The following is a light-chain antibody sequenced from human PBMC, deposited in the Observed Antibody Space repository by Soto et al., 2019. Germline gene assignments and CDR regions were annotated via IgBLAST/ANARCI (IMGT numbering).Light chain of an antibody. CDR1: QTISRW. CDR3: QQLNSYTLT. CDR2: AAS. J-gene: IGKJ4*01. V-gene: IGKV1-5*01. Sequence: DIQTTQSPSTLYACVVATCTITWGASQTISRWLAWYQQKPGKAPKXXIYAASTLQSGAPSRFSGSGSATAFTLTISSLQHEDFATYYRQQLNSYTLTFGGGTKVDIK.